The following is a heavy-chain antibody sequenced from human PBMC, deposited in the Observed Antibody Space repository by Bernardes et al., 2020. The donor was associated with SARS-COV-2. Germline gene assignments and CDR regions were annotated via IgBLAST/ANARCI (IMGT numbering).Heavy chain of an antibody. J-gene: IGHJ2*01. D-gene: IGHD2-15*01. CDR3: ARGSAAVVSHFMLLFANWYFDL. CDR1: SGSFSGYY. CDR2: INDSGST. Sequence: ETLSLPCAVYSGSFSGYYWSWIRQTPGKGLEWIGEINDSGSTKYNPALKSRVTISVDPSKNQFSLKLNSVTAADTAVYYCARGSAAVVSHFMLLFANWYFDLWGRGTLVTVSS. V-gene: IGHV4-34*01.